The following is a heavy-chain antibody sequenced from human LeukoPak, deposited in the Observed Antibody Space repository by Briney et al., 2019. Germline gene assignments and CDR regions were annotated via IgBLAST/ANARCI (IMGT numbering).Heavy chain of an antibody. D-gene: IGHD5-12*01. Sequence: GESLKISCKGSGYSFYTNWIGWVRQMPGRGLEWMGIIFPGDSDTRYNPSFQGQVTISADKSINTAYLQWSSLKTSDTAMYFCATRGNGGYEFFDNWGQGTLVTVSS. CDR1: GYSFYTNW. CDR2: IFPGDSDT. CDR3: ATRGNGGYEFFDN. J-gene: IGHJ4*02. V-gene: IGHV5-51*01.